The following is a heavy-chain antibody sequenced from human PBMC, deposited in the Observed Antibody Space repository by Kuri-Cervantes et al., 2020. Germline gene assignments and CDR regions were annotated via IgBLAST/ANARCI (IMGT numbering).Heavy chain of an antibody. CDR3: ASSSITIFGVVTTPYYYYYMDV. CDR1: GYTFTSYG. Sequence: SVKVSCKASGYTFTSYGISWVRQAPGQGLEWMGWIIPIFGTANYAQKFQGRVTITTDESTSTAYMELSSLRSEDTAVYYCASSSITIFGVVTTPYYYYYMDVWGKGTTVTVSS. D-gene: IGHD3-3*01. J-gene: IGHJ6*03. V-gene: IGHV1-69*05. CDR2: IIPIFGTA.